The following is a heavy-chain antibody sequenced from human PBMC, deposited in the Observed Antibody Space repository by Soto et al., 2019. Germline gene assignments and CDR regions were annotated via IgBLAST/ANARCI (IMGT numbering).Heavy chain of an antibody. J-gene: IGHJ4*02. CDR1: GFTFNNYA. Sequence: EVQLLESGGGLVQPGGSLRLSCAASGFTFNNYAMTWVRQAPGTGLEWVSAISGGGDTTSYADPVKGRFTVSRDGSKNTLYLQRSSLRAEDTALYYCAKGRGGSGSLTPRVDFWGQGTLVTVSS. CDR2: ISGGGDTT. D-gene: IGHD3-10*01. V-gene: IGHV3-23*01. CDR3: AKGRGGSGSLTPRVDF.